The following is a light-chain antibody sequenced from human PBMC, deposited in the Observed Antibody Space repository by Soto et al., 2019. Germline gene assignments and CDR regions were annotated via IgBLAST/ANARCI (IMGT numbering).Light chain of an antibody. J-gene: IGKJ4*01. Sequence: EIVLTQSPGTLSLSPGERATLSCRASQSVSSSYLAWYQQKPGQAPRLLIYGASSRATGIPDRFSSSGSGTDFTLTISRLEPEDSAVYYCQQYDSSPLTFGGGTKVEIK. CDR1: QSVSSSY. V-gene: IGKV3-20*01. CDR3: QQYDSSPLT. CDR2: GAS.